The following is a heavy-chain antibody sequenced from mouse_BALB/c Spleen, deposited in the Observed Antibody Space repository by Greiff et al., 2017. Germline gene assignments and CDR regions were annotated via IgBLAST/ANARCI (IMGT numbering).Heavy chain of an antibody. J-gene: IGHJ4*01. Sequence: EVQRVESGGGLVKPGGSLKLSCAASGFTFSSYAMSWVRQTPEKRLEWVASISSGGSTYYPDSVKGRFTISRDNARNILYLQMSSLRSEDTAMYYCARGGGLRSYAMDYWGQGTSVTVSS. CDR3: ARGGGLRSYAMDY. D-gene: IGHD2-4*01. V-gene: IGHV5-6-5*01. CDR2: ISSGGST. CDR1: GFTFSSYA.